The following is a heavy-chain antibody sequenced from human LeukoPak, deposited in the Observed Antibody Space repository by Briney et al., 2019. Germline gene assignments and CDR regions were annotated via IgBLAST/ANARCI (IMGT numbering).Heavy chain of an antibody. D-gene: IGHD2-2*01. Sequence: SETLSLTCSVSGGSISSYYWSWIRQPPGKGLEWIGYIYYSGSTNYNPSLKSRVTISVDTSKNQFSLKLSSVTAADTAVYYCARGGSCSSTSCSFDYWGQGTLATVSS. CDR3: ARGGSCSSTSCSFDY. CDR2: IYYSGST. CDR1: GGSISSYY. V-gene: IGHV4-59*01. J-gene: IGHJ4*02.